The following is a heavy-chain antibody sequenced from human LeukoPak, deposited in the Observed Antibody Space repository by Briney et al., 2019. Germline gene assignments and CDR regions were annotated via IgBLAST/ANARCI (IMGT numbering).Heavy chain of an antibody. CDR1: GGTISSYY. Sequence: PSETLSLTCTVSGGTISSYYWSWIRQPPGKGLEWIGYIYYSGSTNYNPSLKSRVTMSVDSSKNQFSLKLSPVTDADTAVYYCARDRFGYWYFDLWGRGTLVTVSS. V-gene: IGHV4-59*12. D-gene: IGHD3-10*01. J-gene: IGHJ2*01. CDR2: IYYSGST. CDR3: ARDRFGYWYFDL.